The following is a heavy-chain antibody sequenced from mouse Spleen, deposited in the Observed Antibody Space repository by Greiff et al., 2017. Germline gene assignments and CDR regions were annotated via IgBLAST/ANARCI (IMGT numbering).Heavy chain of an antibody. D-gene: IGHD2-14*01. CDR3: ANRYDEGYAMDY. Sequence: EVKLVESGGGLVKPGGSLKLSCAASGFTFSDYGMHWVRQAPEKGLEWVAYISSGSSTIYYADTVKGRFTISRDNAKNTLFLQMTSLRSEDTAMYYCANRYDEGYAMDYWGQGTSVTVSS. V-gene: IGHV5-17*01. CDR1: GFTFSDYG. CDR2: ISSGSSTI. J-gene: IGHJ4*01.